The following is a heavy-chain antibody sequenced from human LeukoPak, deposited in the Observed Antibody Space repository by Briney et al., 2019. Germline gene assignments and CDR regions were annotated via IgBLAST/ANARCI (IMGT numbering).Heavy chain of an antibody. CDR2: IYYSGSI. J-gene: IGHJ4*02. CDR3: ARMSYDSSGYYEYYFDY. D-gene: IGHD3-22*01. Sequence: SETLSLTCAVSGYSISSSNWWRWIRQPPGKGLEWIGYIYYSGSIYYNPSLKSRVTMSVDTSKNQFSLKLSSVTAVDTAVYYCARMSYDSSGYYEYYFDYWGQGTLVTVSS. V-gene: IGHV4-28*05. CDR1: GYSISSSNW.